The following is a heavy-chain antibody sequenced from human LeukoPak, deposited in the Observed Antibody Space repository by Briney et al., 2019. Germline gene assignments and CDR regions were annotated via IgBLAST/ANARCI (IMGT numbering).Heavy chain of an antibody. V-gene: IGHV3-53*01. J-gene: IGHJ4*02. CDR3: ARDLSYYDSSGFDY. D-gene: IGHD3-22*01. CDR1: GFTVSSNY. Sequence: GGSLRLSCAASGFTVSSNYMSWVRQAPGKGLEWVSVIYSGGSTYYADSVKGRFTISRDNSKNTLYLQMNSLRAEDTAVYYCARDLSYYDSSGFDYWGQGTLVTVSS. CDR2: IYSGGST.